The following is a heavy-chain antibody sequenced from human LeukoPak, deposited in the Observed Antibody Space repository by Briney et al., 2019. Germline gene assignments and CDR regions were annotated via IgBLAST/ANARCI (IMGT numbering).Heavy chain of an antibody. D-gene: IGHD3-3*01. V-gene: IGHV4-59*01. CDR1: GGYISSYY. CDR3: ARGWSYFDY. J-gene: IGHJ4*02. Sequence: SETLSLTCSVSGGYISSYYWIWIRKPPGKGLEWIGNINYSGSTNYNPSLKSRVTISVDTSNNYFSLKLSSVTAADTAVYYCARGWSYFDYWGQGNLVTVSS. CDR2: INYSGST.